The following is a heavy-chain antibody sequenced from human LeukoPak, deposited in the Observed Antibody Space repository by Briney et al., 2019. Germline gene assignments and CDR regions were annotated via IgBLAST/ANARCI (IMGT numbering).Heavy chain of an antibody. CDR3: ARDGYSGYGGYDY. V-gene: IGHV1-46*01. J-gene: IGHJ4*02. CDR1: GYTFTSYY. CDR2: INPSGGST. Sequence: ASVKVSCKASGYTFTSYYMHWVRQAPGQGLEWMGIINPSGGSTSYAQKFQGRVTMTRDMSTSTAYMELSSLRSDDTAVYYCARDGYSGYGGYDYWGQGTLVTVSS. D-gene: IGHD5-12*01.